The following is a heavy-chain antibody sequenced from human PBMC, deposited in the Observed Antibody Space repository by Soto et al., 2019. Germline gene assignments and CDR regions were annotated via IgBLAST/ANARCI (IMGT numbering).Heavy chain of an antibody. D-gene: IGHD2-8*02. CDR2: LNSDGSWT. CDR3: ARDLRTDILTVHFES. Sequence: EVQLVESGGGLVQPGGSLRLSCAASGFSFSTNWMHWVRQAPGKGLVWVSHLNSDGSWTTYADSVKGRFTISRDNAKNTLYLQMNSLTAEDTAVYYCARDLRTDILTVHFESWGQGTLVTVSS. V-gene: IGHV3-74*01. CDR1: GFSFSTNW. J-gene: IGHJ4*02.